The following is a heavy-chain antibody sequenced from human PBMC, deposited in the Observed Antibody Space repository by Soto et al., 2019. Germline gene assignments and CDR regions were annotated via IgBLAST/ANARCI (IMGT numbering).Heavy chain of an antibody. V-gene: IGHV4-30-4*01. CDR2: IYYSGST. J-gene: IGHJ6*02. CDR3: ARDGAMVRGVISDYYYGMDV. D-gene: IGHD3-10*01. CDR1: GGSISSGDYY. Sequence: QVQLQESGPGLVKPSQTLSLTCTVSGGSISSGDYYWSWIRQPPGKGLEWIGYIYYSGSTYYNPSLKSRVTISVDTSKNQFSLKLSSVTAADTAVYYCARDGAMVRGVISDYYYGMDVWGQGTTVTVSS.